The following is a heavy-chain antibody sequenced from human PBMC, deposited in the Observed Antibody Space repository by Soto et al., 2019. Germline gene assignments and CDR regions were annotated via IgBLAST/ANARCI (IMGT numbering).Heavy chain of an antibody. CDR1: GFTFSNYG. CDR3: ARDRVESGYPEYFQH. Sequence: LRLSCAASGFTFSNYGMYWVRQAPGKGLEWVAFISYDGSSKFYADPMKGRHTISRDNSKNTLYLQMNSLRAEDTAVYYCARDRVESGYPEYFQHWGQGTLVTVS. J-gene: IGHJ1*01. D-gene: IGHD3-22*01. CDR2: ISYDGSSK. V-gene: IGHV3-30*03.